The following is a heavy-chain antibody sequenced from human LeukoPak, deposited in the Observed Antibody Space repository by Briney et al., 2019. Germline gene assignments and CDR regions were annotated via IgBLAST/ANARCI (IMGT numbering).Heavy chain of an antibody. CDR3: ARGTGTTAYFDY. Sequence: GGSLRLSCVASGFTFSYYSMNWVRQAPGKGLEWVSYINSISGEIWYADSVKGRFTISRDNAKNSLYLQVNSLRAEDTAVYYCARGTGTTAYFDYWGQGTLVTVSS. CDR1: GFTFSYYS. D-gene: IGHD1-1*01. J-gene: IGHJ4*02. CDR2: INSISGEI. V-gene: IGHV3-21*05.